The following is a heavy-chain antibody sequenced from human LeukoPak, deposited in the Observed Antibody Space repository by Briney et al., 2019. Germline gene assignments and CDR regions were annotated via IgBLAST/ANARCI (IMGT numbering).Heavy chain of an antibody. D-gene: IGHD6-19*01. J-gene: IGHJ6*04. CDR2: IIPIFGTA. V-gene: IGHV1-69*06. CDR3: ARDLHAVAGYYYGMDV. CDR1: GGTFSRYT. Sequence: GASVNVSCKASGGTFSRYTIRWVRQAPGQGLEWMGGIIPIFGTANYAQKFQGRVTITADKSTSTAYMELSSLRSEDTAVYYCARDLHAVAGYYYGMDVWGKGTTVTVSS.